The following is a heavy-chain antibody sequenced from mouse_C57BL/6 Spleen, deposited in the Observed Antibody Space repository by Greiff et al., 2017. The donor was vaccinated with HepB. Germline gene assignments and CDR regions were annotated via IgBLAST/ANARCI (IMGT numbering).Heavy chain of an antibody. D-gene: IGHD1-1*01. CDR3: ARDESTVVAGDYDY. Sequence: EVQLQESGGGLVKPGGSLKLTCAASGFTLSSYAMSWVRQPPEKRLEWVANIRDGGSYTYYPDNVKGRFTISRDNAKNNLYMQMNHLKSEDTAMYYCARDESTVVAGDYDYWGPRTTLTVSS. CDR2: IRDGGSYT. J-gene: IGHJ2*01. V-gene: IGHV5-4*01. CDR1: GFTLSSYA.